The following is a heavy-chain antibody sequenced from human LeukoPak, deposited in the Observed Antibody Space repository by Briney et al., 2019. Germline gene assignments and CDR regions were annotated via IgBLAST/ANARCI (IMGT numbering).Heavy chain of an antibody. D-gene: IGHD3-22*01. Sequence: SVKVSCKASGGTFSSYAVSWVRLTPGQGLEWLGGIIPVFGTTTYAQKFQAKVTMTADKSTNTAYLEISSLTPDGTAVYYCARCSPGDSSNFYAVLQYWGQGTQVTVST. CDR3: ARCSPGDSSNFYAVLQY. V-gene: IGHV1-69*06. J-gene: IGHJ4*02. CDR2: IIPVFGTT. CDR1: GGTFSSYA.